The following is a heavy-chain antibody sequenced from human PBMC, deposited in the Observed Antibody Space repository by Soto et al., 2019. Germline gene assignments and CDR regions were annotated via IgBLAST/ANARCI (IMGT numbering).Heavy chain of an antibody. CDR1: GVSISSYY. Sequence: SETLSLTCTVSGVSISSYYWSWIRQPPGKGLEWIGYIYYSGSTNYNPSLKSRVTISVDTSKNQFSLKLSSVTPADTAVYYCARRWGGTFDYWGQGTLVTVSS. CDR3: ARRWGGTFDY. V-gene: IGHV4-59*01. J-gene: IGHJ4*02. CDR2: IYYSGST. D-gene: IGHD2-21*01.